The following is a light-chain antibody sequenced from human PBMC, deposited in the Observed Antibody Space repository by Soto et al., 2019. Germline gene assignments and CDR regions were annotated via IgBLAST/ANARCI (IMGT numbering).Light chain of an antibody. CDR1: SSNIGSNT. V-gene: IGLV1-44*01. Sequence: SVLTQPPSASGTPGQRVTISCSGSSSNIGSNTVNWYQQLPGTAPKLLIYDVTRRPSGVPDRFSGSKSGNTASLTISGLQVEDEADYYCSSYAGSNNMVFGGGTKVTV. J-gene: IGLJ2*01. CDR3: SSYAGSNNMV. CDR2: DVT.